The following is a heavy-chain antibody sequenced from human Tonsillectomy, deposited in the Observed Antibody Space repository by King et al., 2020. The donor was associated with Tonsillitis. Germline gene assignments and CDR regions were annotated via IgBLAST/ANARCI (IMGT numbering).Heavy chain of an antibody. CDR3: TTSTKYCSTTTCYPAFDV. CDR1: GFTFNNAW. D-gene: IGHD2-2*01. Sequence: VQLVESGGGLVKPGGSLRLSCAASGFTFNNAWMSWVRQAPGKGLEWVGRIKSRSDGGTTDYAAPVKGGFTISRDDSKNTLYLQMNSLKTEDTAVYFCTTSTKYCSTTTCYPAFDVWGQGTKVTVSS. CDR2: IKSRSDGGTT. V-gene: IGHV3-15*01. J-gene: IGHJ3*01.